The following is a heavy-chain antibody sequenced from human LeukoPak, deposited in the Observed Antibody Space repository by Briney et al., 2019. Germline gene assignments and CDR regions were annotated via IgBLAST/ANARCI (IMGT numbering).Heavy chain of an antibody. D-gene: IGHD3-10*01. CDR3: ARDLGSGKGNDAFDI. CDR2: INPNSGGT. CDR1: GYTFTGYY. J-gene: IGHJ3*02. Sequence: ASVKVSCKASGYTFTGYYMHWVRQAPGQGLEWMGWINPNSGGTNYAQKFQGRVTMTRDTSISTAYTELSRLRSDDTAVYYCARDLGSGKGNDAFDIWGQGTMVTVSS. V-gene: IGHV1-2*02.